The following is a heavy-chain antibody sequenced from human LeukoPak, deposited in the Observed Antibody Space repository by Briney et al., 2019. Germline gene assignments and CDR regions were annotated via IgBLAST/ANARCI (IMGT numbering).Heavy chain of an antibody. CDR2: ISSSSSYV. V-gene: IGHV3-21*01. J-gene: IGHJ4*02. CDR1: GFTFSSYS. Sequence: GGSLRLSCAASGFTFSSYSMNWVRQAPGKGLEWVSSISSSSSYVYYADSVKGRFTISRDNAKNSLYLQMNSLRAEDTAVYYCARANCSSTSCYTFAFDYWGQGTLVTVSS. CDR3: ARANCSSTSCYTFAFDY. D-gene: IGHD2-2*02.